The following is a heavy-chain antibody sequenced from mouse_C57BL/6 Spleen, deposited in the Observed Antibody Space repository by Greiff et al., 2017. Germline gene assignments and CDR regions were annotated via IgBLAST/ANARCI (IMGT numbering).Heavy chain of an antibody. V-gene: IGHV1-18*01. D-gene: IGHD2-4*01. CDR1: GYTFTDYN. CDR3: AAIPRWDYGGLGY. Sequence: VQLQQSGPELVKPGASVKIPCKASGYTFTDYNMDWVKQSHGKSLEWIGDINPNNGCTIYNQKFKGKATLTVDKSSSTAYMELRSLTSEDTAVYYCAAIPRWDYGGLGYWGQGTTLTVSS. CDR2: INPNNGCT. J-gene: IGHJ2*01.